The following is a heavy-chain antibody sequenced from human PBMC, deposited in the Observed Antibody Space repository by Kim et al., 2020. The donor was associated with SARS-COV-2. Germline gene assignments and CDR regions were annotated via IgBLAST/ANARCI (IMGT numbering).Heavy chain of an antibody. V-gene: IGHV4-61*07. D-gene: IGHD4-17*01. CDR3: ARQTVYGDYGLG. Sequence: NHTPSLKRRVTISVDTSKNQFSLKLSSVTAADAAVYYCARQTVYGDYGLGWGQGTLVTVSS. J-gene: IGHJ4*02.